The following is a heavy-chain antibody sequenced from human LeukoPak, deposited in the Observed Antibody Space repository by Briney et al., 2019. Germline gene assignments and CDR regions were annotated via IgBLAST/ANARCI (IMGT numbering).Heavy chain of an antibody. Sequence: GGSLRLSCAASGFTFSSYGMYWVRQAPRTRLEWVAFIRYDGSITHYADSVKGRFTISRDNSKNTLYLHMNSLRPEDTAMYYCAKQWAVAGNRVPTIDYWGQGTLVTVSS. V-gene: IGHV3-30*02. CDR2: IRYDGSIT. D-gene: IGHD6-19*01. CDR1: GFTFSSYG. J-gene: IGHJ4*02. CDR3: AKQWAVAGNRVPTIDY.